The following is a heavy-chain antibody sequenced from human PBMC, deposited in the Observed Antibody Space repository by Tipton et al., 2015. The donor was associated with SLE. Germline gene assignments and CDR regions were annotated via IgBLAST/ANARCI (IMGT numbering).Heavy chain of an antibody. CDR2: IYRGGNT. Sequence: GFLRLSCAASGLTSSTHAMTWVRQAPGKGLEWVSVIYRGGNTYYVDSVRGRFTISRDTSKSTLYLQMNSLRPEDTAVYYCATRPRDHDRGPLDYWGQGTLVTVSS. CDR1: GLTSSTHA. V-gene: IGHV3-23*03. D-gene: IGHD1-1*01. J-gene: IGHJ4*02. CDR3: ATRPRDHDRGPLDY.